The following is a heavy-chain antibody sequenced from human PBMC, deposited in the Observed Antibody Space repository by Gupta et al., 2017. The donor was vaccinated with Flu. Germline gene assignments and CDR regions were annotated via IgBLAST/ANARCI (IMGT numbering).Heavy chain of an antibody. V-gene: IGHV4-39*02. J-gene: IGHJ4*02. CDR2: VYYTGSA. D-gene: IGHD3-10*01. CDR1: GASVGSNNYY. CDR3: ASYTFVTYYYGSGNFDY. Sequence: QLHLQESGPGLVKPSETLSLICSVSGASVGSNNYYWDWIRQPLGKGLEWIGSVYYTGSANYNPSLKSRVTMSVDTSKNHFSLKVTSVTAADTAIYYCASYTFVTYYYGSGNFDYWGQGARVTVAS.